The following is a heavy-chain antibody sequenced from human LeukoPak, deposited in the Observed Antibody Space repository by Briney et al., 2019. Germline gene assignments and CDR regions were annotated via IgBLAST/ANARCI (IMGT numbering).Heavy chain of an antibody. CDR2: IYYLGST. Sequence: SETLSLTCTVSGGSISSGSYYYSWIRQPAGKGLEWIGHIYYLGSTSYNPSLRSRVTIPMDASKNQFSLTLTSVTAADTAVYYCAVTWNADRTFAPWGQGILVTVS. J-gene: IGHJ5*02. D-gene: IGHD1-1*01. CDR1: GGSISSGSYY. CDR3: AVTWNADRTFAP. V-gene: IGHV4-61*10.